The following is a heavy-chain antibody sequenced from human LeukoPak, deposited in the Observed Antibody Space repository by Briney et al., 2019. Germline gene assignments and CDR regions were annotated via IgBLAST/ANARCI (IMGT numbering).Heavy chain of an antibody. CDR3: TRARDTLVRGVIYYSAMDV. V-gene: IGHV3-49*04. J-gene: IGHJ6*02. D-gene: IGHD3-10*01. Sequence: PGGSLRLSCAASGFTFSSYAMSWVRQAPGKGLEWVGFIRSKTYGGTTEYAASVKGRFTISRDDSKTIAYLQMNSLKTEDTAVYYCTRARDTLVRGVIYYSAMDVWGQGTTVTVSS. CDR1: GFTFSSYA. CDR2: IRSKTYGGTT.